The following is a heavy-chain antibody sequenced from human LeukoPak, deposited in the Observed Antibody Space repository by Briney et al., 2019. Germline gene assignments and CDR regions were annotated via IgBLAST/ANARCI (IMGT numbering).Heavy chain of an antibody. D-gene: IGHD3-10*01. V-gene: IGHV1-24*01. J-gene: IGHJ4*02. CDR2: FDPEDGET. Sequence: ASGKVSCKVSGYTLTELSMHWVRQAPGKGLEWMGGFDPEDGETIYAQKFQGRVTMTRDMSTSTVYIELSSLRSEDTAVYYCARDQDYYGSGSYFRTPYYFDYWGQGTLVTVSS. CDR1: GYTLTELS. CDR3: ARDQDYYGSGSYFRTPYYFDY.